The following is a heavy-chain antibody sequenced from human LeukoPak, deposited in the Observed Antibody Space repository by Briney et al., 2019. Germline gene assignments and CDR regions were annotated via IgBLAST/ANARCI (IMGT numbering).Heavy chain of an antibody. CDR2: IHYSGST. Sequence: SETLSLTCTVSGGSISSFFWSWIRQPPGKGLEWIGYIHYSGSTNYNPSLESRVTISVDTSKNQFSLNLSSVTAADTAVYYCARHEGGNLDFDYWGQGTLVAVSS. CDR3: ARHEGGNLDFDY. CDR1: GGSISSFF. D-gene: IGHD4-23*01. J-gene: IGHJ4*02. V-gene: IGHV4-59*08.